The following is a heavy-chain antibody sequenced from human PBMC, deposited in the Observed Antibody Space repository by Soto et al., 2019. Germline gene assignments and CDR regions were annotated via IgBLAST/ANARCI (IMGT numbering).Heavy chain of an antibody. V-gene: IGHV4-59*01. CDR3: ARVYCSSTRCEPYFDY. D-gene: IGHD2-2*01. Sequence: QVQLQESGPGLVKPSETLSLTCTVSGGSISSYYWSWIRQPPGKGLEWIGYIYYSGSTNYTPSLKGRFTISVATSKNQFSLKLSSVTAADTAVYHCARVYCSSTRCEPYFDYWGQGTLVTVSS. CDR1: GGSISSYY. CDR2: IYYSGST. J-gene: IGHJ4*02.